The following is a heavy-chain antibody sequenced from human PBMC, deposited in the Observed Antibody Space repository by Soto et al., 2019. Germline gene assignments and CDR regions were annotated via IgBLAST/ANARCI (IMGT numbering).Heavy chain of an antibody. Sequence: EVQLVESGGDLVQPGRSLRLSCAASGFTFDDYAMHWVRQAPGKGLEWVSGISWNSGSIGYADSVKGRFTISRDNGKNSLYLQMNSLRDEDTAFYYCAKETQANLGTGGFDYWGQGSPVTVSS. CDR2: ISWNSGSI. J-gene: IGHJ4*02. CDR1: GFTFDDYA. D-gene: IGHD7-27*01. V-gene: IGHV3-9*01. CDR3: AKETQANLGTGGFDY.